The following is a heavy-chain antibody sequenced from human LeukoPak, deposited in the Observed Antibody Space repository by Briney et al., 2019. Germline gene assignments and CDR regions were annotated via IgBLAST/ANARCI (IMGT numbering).Heavy chain of an antibody. CDR2: IFTSGST. J-gene: IGHJ2*01. D-gene: IGHD2-8*01. Sequence: SETLSLTCTVSGGSISGYYWSWIRQPAGKGLESIGRIFTSGSTNYNPSLKSRVTMSVDTSKNQFSLKLSSVTAADTAVYYCARVYGAAPRYFDLWGRGTLVTVSS. CDR1: GGSISGYY. CDR3: ARVYGAAPRYFDL. V-gene: IGHV4-4*07.